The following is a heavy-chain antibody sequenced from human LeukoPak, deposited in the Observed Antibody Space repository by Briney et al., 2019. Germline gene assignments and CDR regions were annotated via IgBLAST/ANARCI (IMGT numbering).Heavy chain of an antibody. Sequence: SETLSLTCAVSGGSISSSNWWSWVRQPPGKGLEWIGEIYHSGSTNYNPSLKSRVTISVDTSKNQFSLKLSSVTAADTAVYYCARLDSSSGYYYYGMDVWGQGTTVTVSS. V-gene: IGHV4-4*02. J-gene: IGHJ6*02. D-gene: IGHD6-13*01. CDR1: GGSISSSNW. CDR3: ARLDSSSGYYYYGMDV. CDR2: IYHSGST.